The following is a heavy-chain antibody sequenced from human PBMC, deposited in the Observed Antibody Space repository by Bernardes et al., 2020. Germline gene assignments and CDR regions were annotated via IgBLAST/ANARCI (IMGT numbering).Heavy chain of an antibody. Sequence: GGSLSLSCAASGFTFSSFALMWVRQTPRKGLEWVSAIRGSGSTVYADSVKGRFTISRDNSKNTLYLQMTSLRAEDTAVYFCARDPNGDYIGAFDMWGQGTMVTVSS. J-gene: IGHJ3*02. CDR2: IRGSGST. V-gene: IGHV3-23*01. CDR1: GFTFSSFA. CDR3: ARDPNGDYIGAFDM. D-gene: IGHD4-17*01.